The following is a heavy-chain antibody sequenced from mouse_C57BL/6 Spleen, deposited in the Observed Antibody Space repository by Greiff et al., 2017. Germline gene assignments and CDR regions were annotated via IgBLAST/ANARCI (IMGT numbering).Heavy chain of an antibody. J-gene: IGHJ4*01. D-gene: IGHD1-1*01. Sequence: EVQLQQSGPELVKPGASVKIPCKASGYTFTDYNMDWVKQSHGKSLEWIGDINPNNGGTIYNQKFKGKATLTVDKSSSPAYMELRSLTSEDTAVYYCARTITTVVAYYAMDYRGQGASVTVSS. CDR3: ARTITTVVAYYAMDY. V-gene: IGHV1-18*01. CDR1: GYTFTDYN. CDR2: INPNNGGT.